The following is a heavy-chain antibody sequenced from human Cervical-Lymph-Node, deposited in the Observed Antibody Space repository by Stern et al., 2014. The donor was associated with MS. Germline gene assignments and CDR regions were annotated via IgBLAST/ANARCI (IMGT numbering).Heavy chain of an antibody. J-gene: IGHJ3*01. CDR3: GRVEGYCTRTSCPHWLGDALGKAFDL. CDR1: GFTLSSYW. Sequence: EVQLVESGGGLVHPGGSLRLSCAASGFTLSSYWMHWVRQAPGQGLVWVSRINSDGGTTAYADSVKGRFTISRDNAKNTVYLQMNSLRAEDTAVYYCGRVEGYCTRTSCPHWLGDALGKAFDLWGQGTMVTVSS. CDR2: INSDGGTT. D-gene: IGHD2-2*01. V-gene: IGHV3-74*03.